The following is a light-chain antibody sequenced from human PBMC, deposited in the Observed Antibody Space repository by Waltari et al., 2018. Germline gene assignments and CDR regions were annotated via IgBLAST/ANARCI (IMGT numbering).Light chain of an antibody. J-gene: IGLJ2*01. V-gene: IGLV1-51*01. CDR3: GSWDSALTTVI. CDR1: NSNIRNNY. CDR2: DNT. Sequence: QSVLTQPPSVSAAPGQKVSISCSGRNSNIRNNYVSWYQQLPGTAPKLLIYDNTKRPSGIPGRFSGSKSGTSATLDITGLQTGDEAVYYCGSWDSALTTVIFGGGTKLTVL.